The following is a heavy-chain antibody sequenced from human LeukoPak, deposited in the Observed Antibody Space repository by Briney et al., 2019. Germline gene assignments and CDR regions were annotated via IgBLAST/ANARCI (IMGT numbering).Heavy chain of an antibody. CDR1: GGSISSYY. V-gene: IGHV4-59*01. J-gene: IGHJ4*02. CDR3: ARGTYYYDSSGYYVYYFDY. CDR2: IYYSGST. Sequence: SETLSLTCTVSGGSISSYYWSWIRQPPGKGLEWIGDIYYSGSTNYNPSLKSRVTISVDTSKNQFSLKLSSVTAADTAVYYCARGTYYYDSSGYYVYYFDYWGQGTLVTVSS. D-gene: IGHD3-22*01.